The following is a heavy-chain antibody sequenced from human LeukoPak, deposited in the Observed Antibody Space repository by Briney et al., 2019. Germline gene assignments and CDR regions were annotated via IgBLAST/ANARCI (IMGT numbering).Heavy chain of an antibody. J-gene: IGHJ4*02. CDR1: GGSISSYY. D-gene: IGHD3-22*01. CDR3: ARSYYYDSSGYYQFDY. Sequence: SETLSLTCTVSGGSISSYYWSWIRQPPGKGLEWIGYIYYSGSTNYNPSLKSRVTISVDTSKNQFSLKLSSVTAADTAVYYCARSYYYDSSGYYQFDYWGQGTPVTVSS. CDR2: IYYSGST. V-gene: IGHV4-59*12.